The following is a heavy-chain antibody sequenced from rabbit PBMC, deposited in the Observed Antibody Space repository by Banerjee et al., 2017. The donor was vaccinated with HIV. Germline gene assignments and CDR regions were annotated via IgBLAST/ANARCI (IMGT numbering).Heavy chain of an antibody. CDR3: ARGYGYASYAGGTWNL. Sequence: QSLEESGGDLVKPGASLTLTCAASGFSFSSSYWMCWVRQAPGKGLEWIACMDAGGSGNIQYASWAKGRFTISKTSSTTVTLQMTSLTAADTATYFCARGYGYASYAGGTWNLWGQGTL. CDR1: GFSFSSSYW. V-gene: IGHV1S40*01. J-gene: IGHJ4*01. D-gene: IGHD4-2*01. CDR2: MDAGGSGNI.